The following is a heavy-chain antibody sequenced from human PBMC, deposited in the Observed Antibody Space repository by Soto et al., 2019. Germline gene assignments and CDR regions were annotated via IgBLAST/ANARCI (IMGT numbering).Heavy chain of an antibody. V-gene: IGHV4-31*03. CDR2: IYYSGST. Sequence: QVLLQESGPGLVKPSQTLSLTCTVSGGSISSGGYYWSWIRQHPGKGLEWIGYIYYSGSTYYNPSLKSRVTISVDTSKNQFSLKLSSVTAADTAVYYCARDRGYGSGSYHNWFDPWGQGTLVTVSS. D-gene: IGHD3-10*01. CDR3: ARDRGYGSGSYHNWFDP. CDR1: GGSISSGGYY. J-gene: IGHJ5*02.